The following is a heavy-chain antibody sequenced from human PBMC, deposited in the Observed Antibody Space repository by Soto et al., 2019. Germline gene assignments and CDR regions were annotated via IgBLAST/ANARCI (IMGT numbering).Heavy chain of an antibody. Sequence: PGESLTISCKGSGYRFNTYWIAWVRQLPGKGLEWMGIIYPGDSDTRYSPSFQGQVTISADKSISTAYLQWSSLKASDTAMYFCARRVDSAYYYFDYWGQGTPVTVSS. D-gene: IGHD6-25*01. J-gene: IGHJ4*02. CDR2: IYPGDSDT. CDR3: ARRVDSAYYYFDY. V-gene: IGHV5-51*01. CDR1: GYRFNTYW.